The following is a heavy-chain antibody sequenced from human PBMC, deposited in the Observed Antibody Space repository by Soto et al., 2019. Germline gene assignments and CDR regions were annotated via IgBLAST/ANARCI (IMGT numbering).Heavy chain of an antibody. CDR2: ISASGGTR. CDR3: AISQDRGGRTTFIY. Sequence: PGGSLRLSCAVSGFTFNSYGMSWVRQAPGKGLEWVSAISASGGTRNYADSVKGRFSISRDNSKNTLFLQMNSLSAEDTAVYYCAISQDRGGRTTFIYWGQGTQVTVSS. J-gene: IGHJ4*02. D-gene: IGHD3-16*01. CDR1: GFTFNSYG. V-gene: IGHV3-23*01.